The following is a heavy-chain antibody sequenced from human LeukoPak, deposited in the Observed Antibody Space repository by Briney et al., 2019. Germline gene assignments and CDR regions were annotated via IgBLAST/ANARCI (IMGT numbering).Heavy chain of an antibody. CDR2: IYTPGCA. CDR3: ARDGPSWGLL. Sequence: SETLSLTCSVSVGSMRTYYWSWLRQPAGEALEWIGRIYTPGCANFNPSLESRVTMSLDPSKNQFSLTLSSVNAPHPALYLPARDGPSWGLLWGPGALVTVSS. D-gene: IGHD6-13*01. V-gene: IGHV4-4*07. J-gene: IGHJ4*02. CDR1: VGSMRTYY.